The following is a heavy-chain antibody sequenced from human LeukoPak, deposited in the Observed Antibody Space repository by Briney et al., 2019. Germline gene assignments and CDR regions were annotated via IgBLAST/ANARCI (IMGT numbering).Heavy chain of an antibody. D-gene: IGHD1-26*01. V-gene: IGHV1-2*02. CDR2: INPNSGGT. CDR3: ARESSAVGGTTTLHYYYAMDV. J-gene: IGHJ6*02. Sequence: PSVKVSCKASGYTFTGYYMHWVRQAPGQGLEWMGWINPNSGGTNYAQKFQGRVTMTRDTSISTAYMELSRLTSDDTAVYFCARESSAVGGTTTLHYYYAMDVWGQGTTVTVSS. CDR1: GYTFTGYY.